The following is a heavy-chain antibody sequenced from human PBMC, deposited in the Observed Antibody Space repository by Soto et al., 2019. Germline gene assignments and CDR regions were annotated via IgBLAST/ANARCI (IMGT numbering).Heavy chain of an antibody. J-gene: IGHJ2*01. CDR3: PRVIEVGATSWHLDL. Sequence: QVQLVESGGGVVQPGRSLRLSCAASGFTFSSYGMHWVRQAPGKGLEWVAVISYDGSKKDYADSVKGRFTISRDNSKNTMYLDMKSLRADETAVYYCPRVIEVGATSWHLDLWGRGTLVTVSS. D-gene: IGHD5-12*01. CDR2: ISYDGSKK. V-gene: IGHV3-30*03. CDR1: GFTFSSYG.